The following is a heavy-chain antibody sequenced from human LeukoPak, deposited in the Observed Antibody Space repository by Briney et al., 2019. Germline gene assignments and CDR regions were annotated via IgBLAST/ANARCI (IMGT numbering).Heavy chain of an antibody. CDR1: GFIFNNYA. J-gene: IGHJ4*02. CDR2: ISWNSGSI. D-gene: IGHD3-10*01. V-gene: IGHV3-9*01. CDR3: ARDLNGSGKTPYYFDY. Sequence: PGGSLRLSCAGSGFIFNNYAMHWVRQPPGKGLEWVSGISWNSGSIDYADSVKGRFTISRDNSKNTLYLQMNSLRAEDTAVYYCARDLNGSGKTPYYFDYWGQGTLVTVSS.